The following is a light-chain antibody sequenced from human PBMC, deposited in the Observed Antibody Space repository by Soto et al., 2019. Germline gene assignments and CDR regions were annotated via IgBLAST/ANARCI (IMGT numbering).Light chain of an antibody. CDR3: QQCGSSPPT. CDR1: QTVTSGSY. V-gene: IGKV3-20*01. J-gene: IGKJ1*01. CDR2: GAS. Sequence: EIVLTQSPGTLSLSPGERATLSCRASQTVTSGSYLAWYQQKPGQPPRLLIYGASSRATGIPGRFSGRGSGTYFTLTISRLEPEDFAVYYCQQCGSSPPTFGQGTKV.